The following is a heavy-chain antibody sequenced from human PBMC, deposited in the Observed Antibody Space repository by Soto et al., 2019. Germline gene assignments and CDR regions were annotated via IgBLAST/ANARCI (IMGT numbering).Heavy chain of an antibody. CDR2: ISGSGGST. Sequence: EVQLLESGGGLVQPGGSLRLSCAASGFTFSSYAMSWVRQAPGKGLEWVSAISGSGGSTYYADSVKGRFTISRDNSKNTLYLQMNSLRAEDTAVYYCAKDHPQQWLVSGMFDYWGQGTLVTVSS. D-gene: IGHD6-19*01. J-gene: IGHJ4*02. CDR3: AKDHPQQWLVSGMFDY. V-gene: IGHV3-23*01. CDR1: GFTFSSYA.